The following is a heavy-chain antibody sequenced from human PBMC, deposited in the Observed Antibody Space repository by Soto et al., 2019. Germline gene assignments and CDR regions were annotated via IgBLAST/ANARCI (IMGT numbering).Heavy chain of an antibody. CDR2: MSPNSGNT. J-gene: IGHJ6*02. V-gene: IGHV1-8*01. CDR3: ARGRLQQQLVIYYYGMDV. Sequence: ASVEVSCKASGYTFTSYDINWVRQATGQGLEWMGWMSPNSGNTGYAQKFQGRVTMTRNTSISTACMELSSLRSEDTAVYYCARGRLQQQLVIYYYGMDVWGQGTTVTVSS. CDR1: GYTFTSYD. D-gene: IGHD6-13*01.